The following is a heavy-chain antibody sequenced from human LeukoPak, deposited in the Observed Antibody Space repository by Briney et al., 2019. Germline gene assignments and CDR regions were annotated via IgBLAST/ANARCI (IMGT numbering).Heavy chain of an antibody. CDR3: ARAVGSGSFQTYYYYMDV. Sequence: GGSLRPSCAASGFTFSSYEMNWVRQAPGKGLEWVSYISSSGSTIYYADSVKGRFTISRDNAKNSLYLQMNSLRAEDTAVYYCARAVGSGSFQTYYYYMDVWGKGTTVTISS. CDR2: ISSSGSTI. V-gene: IGHV3-48*03. J-gene: IGHJ6*03. CDR1: GFTFSSYE. D-gene: IGHD3-10*01.